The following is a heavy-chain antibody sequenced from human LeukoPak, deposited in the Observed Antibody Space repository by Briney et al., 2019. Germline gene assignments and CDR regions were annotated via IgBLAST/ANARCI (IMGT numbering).Heavy chain of an antibody. J-gene: IGHJ4*02. CDR1: GGSFSGYY. CDR2: INHSGST. CDR3: ARGLSNRWIDY. Sequence: PSETLSLTCAVYGGSFSGYYWSWISQPPGKGLEWIGEINHSGSTNYNPSLKSRVTISVDTSKNQFSLKLSSVAAADTAVYYCARGLSNRWIDYWGQGTLVTVSS. D-gene: IGHD1-14*01. V-gene: IGHV4-34*01.